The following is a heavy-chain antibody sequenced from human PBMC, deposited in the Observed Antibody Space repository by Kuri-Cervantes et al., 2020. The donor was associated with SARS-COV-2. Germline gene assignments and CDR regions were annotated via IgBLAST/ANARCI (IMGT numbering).Heavy chain of an antibody. V-gene: IGHV3-7*03. CDR1: GFPFSNSW. D-gene: IGHD6-19*01. Sequence: GESLKISRAAYGFPFSNSWMSWVRQAPGKGLEWVVNIKYDGSEKYYVDSVKGRFIISRDNAKNSVYLQMNSLRDADTTVYYCTRGGYTSALSRQNWFDPWGQGTLVTVSS. J-gene: IGHJ5*02. CDR2: IKYDGSEK. CDR3: TRGGYTSALSRQNWFDP.